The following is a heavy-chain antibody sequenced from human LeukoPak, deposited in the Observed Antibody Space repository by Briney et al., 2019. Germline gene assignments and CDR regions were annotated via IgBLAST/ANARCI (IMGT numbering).Heavy chain of an antibody. Sequence: SETLSLTCTVSGGSISSYYWSWIRQPPGKRLEWIGYTNYSGSTNKNPSLWSRVTISVDTSKNQISLKLSSVTAADTAVYYCGRRTFYDTLTGYKYWYFDLWGRGTLVTVSS. J-gene: IGHJ2*01. CDR3: GRRTFYDTLTGYKYWYFDL. V-gene: IGHV4-59*01. CDR2: TNYSGST. CDR1: GGSISSYY. D-gene: IGHD3-9*01.